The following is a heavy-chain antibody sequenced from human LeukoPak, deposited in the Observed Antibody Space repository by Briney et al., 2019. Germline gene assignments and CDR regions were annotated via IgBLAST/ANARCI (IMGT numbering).Heavy chain of an antibody. CDR2: INPNSGGT. CDR3: ARSVAVAGSPLGY. J-gene: IGHJ4*02. V-gene: IGHV1-2*02. D-gene: IGHD6-19*01. CDR1: GYTFTGYY. Sequence: ASVKVSCKASGYTFTGYYMYWVRQAPGQGLEWMGWINPNSGGTNYAQKFQGRVTMTRDTSISTAYMELSRLRSDDTAVYYCARSVAVAGSPLGYGGQGTLVTVSS.